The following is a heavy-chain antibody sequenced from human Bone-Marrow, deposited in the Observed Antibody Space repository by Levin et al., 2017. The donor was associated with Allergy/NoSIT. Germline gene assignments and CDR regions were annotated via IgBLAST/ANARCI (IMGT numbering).Heavy chain of an antibody. D-gene: IGHD4-17*01. CDR3: AKAAVQDYGDRRYAFDV. Sequence: GGSLRLSCEASGFTFTSYGMSWVRLAAGKGLEWVSTISNRGDTTLYADPVRGRFTVSRDNSKNMLFLQVNSLRADDTAVYYCAKAAVQDYGDRRYAFDVWGQGTLVTVSS. V-gene: IGHV3-23*01. CDR2: ISNRGDTT. J-gene: IGHJ3*01. CDR1: GFTFTSYG.